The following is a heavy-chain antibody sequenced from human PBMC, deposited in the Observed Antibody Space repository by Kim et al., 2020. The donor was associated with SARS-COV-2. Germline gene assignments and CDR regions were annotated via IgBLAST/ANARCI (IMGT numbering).Heavy chain of an antibody. V-gene: IGHV4-4*02. CDR3: ARDPEDYYGSGSYPY. Sequence: PSLKSRVTISVDKSKNQFSLKLSSVTAADTAVYYCARDPEDYYGSGSYPYWGQGTLVTVSS. J-gene: IGHJ4*02. D-gene: IGHD3-10*01.